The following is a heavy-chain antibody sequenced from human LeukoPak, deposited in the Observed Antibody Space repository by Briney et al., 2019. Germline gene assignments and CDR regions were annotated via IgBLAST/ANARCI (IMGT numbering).Heavy chain of an antibody. CDR2: IYYSGST. D-gene: IGHD2-2*01. V-gene: IGHV4-59*01. J-gene: IGHJ5*02. Sequence: SETLSLTCAVYGGSFSGYYWSWIRQPPGKGLEWIGYIYYSGSTNYNPSLMSRVTISVDTSKNQFSLKLSSVTAADTAVYYCARVPTPPRYCSSTSCYDRDNWFDPWGQGTLVTVSS. CDR3: ARVPTPPRYCSSTSCYDRDNWFDP. CDR1: GGSFSGYY.